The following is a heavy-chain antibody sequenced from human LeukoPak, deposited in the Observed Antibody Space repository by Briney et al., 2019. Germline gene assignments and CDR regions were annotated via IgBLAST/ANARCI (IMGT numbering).Heavy chain of an antibody. J-gene: IGHJ4*02. CDR3: ARAIYHLDY. CDR2: IRSTSRSI. D-gene: IGHD2/OR15-2a*01. CDR1: GFIFSNYS. Sequence: GGSLRLSCAASGFIFSNYSKKWVRQAPGKGLEWVSYIRSTSRSIYYADSVKGRFTISRDNAKNSLYLQMNSLRAEDTAVYYCARAIYHLDYWGQGTLVTVSS. V-gene: IGHV3-48*04.